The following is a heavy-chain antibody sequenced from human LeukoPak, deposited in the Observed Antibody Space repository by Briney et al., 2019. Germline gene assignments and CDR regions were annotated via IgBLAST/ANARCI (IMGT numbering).Heavy chain of an antibody. CDR3: ARDSLLRFGDAFDI. CDR2: IYYSGST. D-gene: IGHD3-10*01. CDR1: GGSISSSSYY. J-gene: IGHJ3*02. V-gene: IGHV4-39*02. Sequence: KPSETLSLTCTVSGGSISSSSYYWGWIRQPPGKGLEWIGSIYYSGSTYYNPSLKSRVTISVDTSKNQFSLKLSSVTAADTAVYYCARDSLLRFGDAFDIWGQGTMVTVSS.